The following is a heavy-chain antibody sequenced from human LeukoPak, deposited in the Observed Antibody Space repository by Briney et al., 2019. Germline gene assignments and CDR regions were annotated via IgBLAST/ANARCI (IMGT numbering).Heavy chain of an antibody. D-gene: IGHD4-23*01. Sequence: ASVKVSRKASGYTFTSYGISWVRQAPGQGLEWMGWISAYYGNTNYAQKLHGRVTMTTDTSTSTAYMELRSLRSDDTAVYYCARDLLGGNFLLWGYWGQGTLVTVSS. V-gene: IGHV1-18*01. J-gene: IGHJ4*02. CDR1: GYTFTSYG. CDR3: ARDLLGGNFLLWGY. CDR2: ISAYYGNT.